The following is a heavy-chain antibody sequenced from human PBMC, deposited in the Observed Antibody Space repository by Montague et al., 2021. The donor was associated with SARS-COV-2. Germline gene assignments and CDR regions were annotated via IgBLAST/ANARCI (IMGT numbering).Heavy chain of an antibody. CDR3: ARETIAPAAIGYYYYMDV. CDR1: GFTFSSYW. Sequence: SLRLSCAASGFTFSSYWMHWVRQAPGKGLVWVSRINSDVSITNYADSVKGRFTISRDNAKNTLYLQMNSLRDDDTAVYYCARETIAPAAIGYYYYMDVWGKGTPVTVSS. D-gene: IGHD2-2*01. V-gene: IGHV3-74*01. J-gene: IGHJ6*03. CDR2: INSDVSIT.